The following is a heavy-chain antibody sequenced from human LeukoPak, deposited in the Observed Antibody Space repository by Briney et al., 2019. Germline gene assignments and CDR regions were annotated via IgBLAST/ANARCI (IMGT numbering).Heavy chain of an antibody. CDR1: GYSFTSYW. CDR2: IYPGDSDT. CDR3: ARSLGYCSSTSCLNWFDP. V-gene: IGHV5-51*01. D-gene: IGHD2-2*01. Sequence: SGESLKISCKGSGYSFTSYWIGWVRQMPGKGLEWMGIIYPGDSDTRYSPSFQGHVTISADKSISTAYLQWSSLKASDTAMYYRARSLGYCSSTSCLNWFDPWGQGTLVTVSS. J-gene: IGHJ5*02.